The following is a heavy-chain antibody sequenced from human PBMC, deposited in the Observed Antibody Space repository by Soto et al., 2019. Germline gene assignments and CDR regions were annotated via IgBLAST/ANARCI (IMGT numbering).Heavy chain of an antibody. Sequence: EVQLVEXGGGLVQXXGSLRLSCAASEFTFSGRSVHWVRQAPGKGLVWVSGIDKVGTDSTYADSVKGRFTSXXXXXXNTVYLQMNSLRVEDTAVYYCARGWFGPDVWGKXTTVTVSS. CDR3: ARGWFGPDV. D-gene: IGHD3-10*01. CDR1: EFTFSGRS. CDR2: IDKVGTDS. V-gene: IGHV3-74*01. J-gene: IGHJ6*03.